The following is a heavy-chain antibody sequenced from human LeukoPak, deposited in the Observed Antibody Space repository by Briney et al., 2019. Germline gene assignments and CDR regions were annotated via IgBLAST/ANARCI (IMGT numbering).Heavy chain of an antibody. CDR1: GSTFGDYL. J-gene: IGHJ6*03. D-gene: IGHD3-3*01. V-gene: IGHV3-49*04. CDR2: IRTNAYGGTT. CDR3: TRVVFRFLEWLSTYMDV. Sequence: GGSLRLSCTTSGSTFGDYLMSWVRQAPGKGLEWVGFIRTNAYGGTTEYAASVKGRFTISRDDSKSIAYLQMNSLKTEDTAVYYCTRVVFRFLEWLSTYMDVWGKGTTVTVSS.